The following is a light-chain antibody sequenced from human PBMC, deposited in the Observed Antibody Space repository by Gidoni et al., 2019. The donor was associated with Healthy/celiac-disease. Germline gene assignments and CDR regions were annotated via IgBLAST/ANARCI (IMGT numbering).Light chain of an antibody. V-gene: IGKV2-28*01. Sequence: DIVMTQSPLSLPVTPGEPASISCRSSQSLLHSNGYNYLDWYLQKPGQSPQLLIFLGSNRASGVPDRFSGSGSGTDFTLKISRVEAEDVGVYYCMQALQTPYTFXQXTKLETK. J-gene: IGKJ2*01. CDR1: QSLLHSNGYNY. CDR2: LGS. CDR3: MQALQTPYT.